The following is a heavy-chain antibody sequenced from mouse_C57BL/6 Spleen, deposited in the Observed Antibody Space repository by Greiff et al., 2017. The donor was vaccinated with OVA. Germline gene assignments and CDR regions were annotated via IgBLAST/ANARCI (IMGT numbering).Heavy chain of an antibody. CDR3: ARGGDWDVGGGY. Sequence: VQLQESGAELVRPGTSVKVSCKASGYAFTNYLIEWVKQRPGQGLEWIGVINPGSGGTNYNEKFKGKATLTADKSSSTAYMQLSSLTSEDSAVYFWARGGDWDVGGGYWGQGTTLTVSS. CDR1: GYAFTNYL. J-gene: IGHJ2*01. V-gene: IGHV1-54*01. D-gene: IGHD4-1*01. CDR2: INPGSGGT.